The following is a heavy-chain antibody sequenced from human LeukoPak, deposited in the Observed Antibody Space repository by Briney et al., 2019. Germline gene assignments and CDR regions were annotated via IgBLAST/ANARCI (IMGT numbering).Heavy chain of an antibody. J-gene: IGHJ6*03. CDR1: GYSISSSNW. CDR3: ARSSSSWHAPYYYYYMDV. D-gene: IGHD6-13*01. CDR2: IYYSGSI. V-gene: IGHV4-28*05. Sequence: SDTLSLTCAVSGYSISSSNWWGWIRQPPGKGLEWIGYIYYSGSIYYNPSLKSRVTMSVDTSKNQFSLKLSFVTVVDTAVYYCARSSSSWHAPYYYYYMDVWGKGTTVTVSS.